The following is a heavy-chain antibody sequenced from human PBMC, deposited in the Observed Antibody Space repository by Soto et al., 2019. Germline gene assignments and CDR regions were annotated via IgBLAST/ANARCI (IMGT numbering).Heavy chain of an antibody. J-gene: IGHJ6*03. Sequence: SETLSLTCTVSGGSISSSSYYWGWIRQPPGKGLEWIGSIYYSGSTYYNPSLKSRVTISVDTSKNQFSLKLSSVTAADTAVYYCARSVVVAAMPDYYYYYMDVWGKGTTVTVSS. CDR3: ARSVVVAAMPDYYYYYMDV. V-gene: IGHV4-39*01. CDR2: IYYSGST. CDR1: GGSISSSSYY. D-gene: IGHD2-15*01.